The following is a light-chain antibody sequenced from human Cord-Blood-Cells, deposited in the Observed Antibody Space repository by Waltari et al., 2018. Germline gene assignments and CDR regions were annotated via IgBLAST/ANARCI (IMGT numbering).Light chain of an antibody. V-gene: IGLV3-19*01. Sequence: SSELTSHPPVSVSLGETVRIKCQGESVRSSDTCWYQQNPGQAPILVIYGKNHRPSGIPDRFSRSLSRNTAYLSIAGAEAEDEADYHCNSRDSSGNQWVFGGGTKLTV. CDR3: NSRDSSGNQWV. J-gene: IGLJ3*02. CDR1: SVRSSD. CDR2: GKN.